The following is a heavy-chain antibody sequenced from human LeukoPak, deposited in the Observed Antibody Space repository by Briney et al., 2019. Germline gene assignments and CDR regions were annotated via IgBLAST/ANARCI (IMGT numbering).Heavy chain of an antibody. CDR3: ARSMLRGATTTDY. CDR2: IYYSGST. V-gene: IGHV4-39*01. J-gene: IGHJ4*02. D-gene: IGHD3-10*01. Sequence: SETLSLTCTVSGGSISSSSYYWGWIRQTPGKGLEWIGSIYYSGSTYYNPSLKSRVTISVDTSKNQFSLKLSSVTAADTAVYYCARSMLRGATTTDYWGQGTLVTVSS. CDR1: GGSISSSSYY.